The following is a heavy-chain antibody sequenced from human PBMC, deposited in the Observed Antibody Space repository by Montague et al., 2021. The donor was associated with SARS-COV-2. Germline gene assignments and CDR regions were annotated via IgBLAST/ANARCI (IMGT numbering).Heavy chain of an antibody. V-gene: IGHV4-59*01. J-gene: IGHJ4*02. Sequence: SETLSLTCTVSGGSISNYYWSWIRQPPGRGLGWIGYIYYSGSTDYSPSLKSRVTISLDTSKNQFSLKVTSVTAADTAVYYCARDFDYWGQGTLVTVSS. CDR3: ARDFDY. CDR1: GGSISNYY. CDR2: IYYSGST.